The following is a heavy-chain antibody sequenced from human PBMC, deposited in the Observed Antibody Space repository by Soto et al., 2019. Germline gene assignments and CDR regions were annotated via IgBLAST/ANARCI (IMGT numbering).Heavy chain of an antibody. Sequence: SETLSLTCAVSGGSISSNNWMSWVRQPPGKGLEWIGEIYHSGSTYYNPSLKSRVTISVDKSKNQFSLKLRSVTAADTAVYYCARERPDGARLDPWGQGTLVTVSS. CDR3: ARERPDGARLDP. V-gene: IGHV4-4*02. J-gene: IGHJ5*02. CDR1: GGSISSNNW. D-gene: IGHD6-6*01. CDR2: IYHSGST.